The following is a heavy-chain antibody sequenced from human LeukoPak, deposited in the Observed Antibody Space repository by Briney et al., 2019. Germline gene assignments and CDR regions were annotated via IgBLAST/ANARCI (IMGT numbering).Heavy chain of an antibody. J-gene: IGHJ5*02. D-gene: IGHD6-19*01. CDR3: GREAVAGLIDP. CDR1: GFTFSSYW. Sequence: PGGSLRLSCAASGFTFSSYWMHWVRQAPGKGLVWVSLINSDGSSTSYADSVKGRFTISRDNAKNTLYLQMNSLRVEHTAVYYCGREAVAGLIDPWGQGTLVTVSS. V-gene: IGHV3-74*01. CDR2: INSDGSST.